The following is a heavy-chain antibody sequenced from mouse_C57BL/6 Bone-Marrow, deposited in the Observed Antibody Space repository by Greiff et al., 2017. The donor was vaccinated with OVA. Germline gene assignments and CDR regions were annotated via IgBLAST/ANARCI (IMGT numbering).Heavy chain of an antibody. CDR1: EYEFPSHD. J-gene: IGHJ1*03. V-gene: IGHV5-2*03. CDR3: ARYDYDDGGGYFDV. Sequence: EVKLVESGGGLVQPGESLKLSCESNEYEFPSHDMSWVRKTPEQRLELVAAINSDGGSTYYPDTMERRFIISRDNTKKTLYLQMSSLRSEDTALYYCARYDYDDGGGYFDVWGTGTTVTVSS. CDR2: INSDGGST. D-gene: IGHD2-4*01.